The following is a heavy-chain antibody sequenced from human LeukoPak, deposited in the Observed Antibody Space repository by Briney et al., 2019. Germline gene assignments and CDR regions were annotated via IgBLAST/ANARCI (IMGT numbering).Heavy chain of an antibody. CDR3: ARDRGLIVDYAFDI. D-gene: IGHD1-26*01. Sequence: ASVKVSCKASGYTFTGYYMHWVRQAPGQGLEWMGWINPNSGGTNYAQKFQGRVTMTRDTSISTAYMELSRLRSDDTAVYYCARDRGLIVDYAFDIWGQGTMVTVSS. J-gene: IGHJ3*02. CDR1: GYTFTGYY. CDR2: INPNSGGT. V-gene: IGHV1-2*02.